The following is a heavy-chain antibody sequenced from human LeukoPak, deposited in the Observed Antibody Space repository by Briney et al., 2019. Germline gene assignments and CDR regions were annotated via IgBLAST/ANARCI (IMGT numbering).Heavy chain of an antibody. CDR1: GGSISSSSYY. J-gene: IGHJ4*02. D-gene: IGHD3-3*01. CDR3: ARDYASGLSNFWSGYPYFDY. V-gene: IGHV4-39*07. CDR2: IYYSGST. Sequence: SETLSLTCTVSGGSISSSSYYWGWIRQPPGKGLEWIGSIYYSGSTYYNPSLKSRVTISVDTSKNQFSLKLSSVTAADTAVYYCARDYASGLSNFWSGYPYFDYWGQGTLVTVSS.